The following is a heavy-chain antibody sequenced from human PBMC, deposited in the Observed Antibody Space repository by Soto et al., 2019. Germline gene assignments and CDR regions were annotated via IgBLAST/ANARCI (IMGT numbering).Heavy chain of an antibody. CDR3: ARPFPDIVLVPAAMGAGDWFDP. CDR1: GGSISSSSYY. D-gene: IGHD2-2*01. V-gene: IGHV4-39*01. Sequence: SETLSLTCTVSGGSISSSSYYWGWIRQPPGKGLEWIGSIYYSGSTYYNPSLKSRVTISVDTSKNQFSLKLSSVTAADTAVYYCARPFPDIVLVPAAMGAGDWFDPWGQGTLVTVSS. J-gene: IGHJ5*02. CDR2: IYYSGST.